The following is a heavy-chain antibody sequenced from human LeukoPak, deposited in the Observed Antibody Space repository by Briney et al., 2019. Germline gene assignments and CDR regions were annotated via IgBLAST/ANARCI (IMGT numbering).Heavy chain of an antibody. Sequence: PGGSLRLSCAASGFTFSRYTMHWASQAPGKGLEYVSGISSKGGSTYYASSVKGRFTISRDNSKNTLYLQMGSLRAEDMAVYYCAREDYGTGKFDYWGQGTLVIVSS. CDR1: GFTFSRYT. J-gene: IGHJ4*02. V-gene: IGHV3-64*01. CDR2: ISSKGGST. D-gene: IGHD4-17*01. CDR3: AREDYGTGKFDY.